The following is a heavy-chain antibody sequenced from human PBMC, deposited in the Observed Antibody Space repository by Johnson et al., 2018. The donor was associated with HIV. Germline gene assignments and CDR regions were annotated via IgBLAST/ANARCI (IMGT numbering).Heavy chain of an antibody. V-gene: IGHV3-33*08. J-gene: IGHJ3*02. CDR3: AGAPEVRGIDAFDI. CDR2: LRYDGSNR. Sequence: QVQLVESGGGLVQPGRSLRLSCTASGFTFTYYWMSWVRQAPGKGLEWVAFLRYDGSNRYYADSVKRRFTITRDNSKNKLYLQMNILTAEDTAVYYCAGAPEVRGIDAFDIWGQGTMVTVS. D-gene: IGHD3-10*01. CDR1: GFTFTYYW.